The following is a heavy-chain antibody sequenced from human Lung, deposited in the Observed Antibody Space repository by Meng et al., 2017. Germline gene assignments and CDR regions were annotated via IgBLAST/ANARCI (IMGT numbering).Heavy chain of an antibody. CDR3: VRGPTTMAHDFDY. CDR2: INHSGST. D-gene: IGHD4-11*01. J-gene: IGHJ4*02. Sequence: QVQLQQGGAGLLKPSETLSLTFVVSGGSFSDYYWSWIRQPPGKGLEWIGEINHSGSTNYNPSLESRATISVDTSQNNLSLKLSSVTAADSAVYYCVRGPTTMAHDFDYWGQGTLVTVSS. CDR1: GGSFSDYY. V-gene: IGHV4-34*01.